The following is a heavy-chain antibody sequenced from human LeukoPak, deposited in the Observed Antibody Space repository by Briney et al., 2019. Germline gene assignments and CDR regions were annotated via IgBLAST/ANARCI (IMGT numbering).Heavy chain of an antibody. CDR3: ASRHSSGWPSFDY. V-gene: IGHV3-7*03. Sequence: PGGSLRLSCAASGLTFSIYWMSWVRQAPGKGLEWVANINQDGSEKYYVDSVKGRFTISRDNAKNSLYLQMNSLRAEDTAVHYCASRHSSGWPSFDYWGQGTLVTVSS. CDR1: GLTFSIYW. CDR2: INQDGSEK. D-gene: IGHD6-19*01. J-gene: IGHJ4*02.